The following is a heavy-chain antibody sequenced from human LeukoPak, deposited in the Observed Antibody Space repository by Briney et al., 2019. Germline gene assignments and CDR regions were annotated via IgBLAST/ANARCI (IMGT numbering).Heavy chain of an antibody. Sequence: GESLKISCKGSGYSFTSYWIGWVRQMPGKGLEWMGIIYPGDSDTRYSPSFQGQVTISADKSISTAYLQWSSLKASDTAMYYCARRRYSREHALDAFDIWGQGTMVTVSS. CDR1: GYSFTSYW. CDR2: IYPGDSDT. J-gene: IGHJ3*02. D-gene: IGHD2-15*01. V-gene: IGHV5-51*01. CDR3: ARRRYSREHALDAFDI.